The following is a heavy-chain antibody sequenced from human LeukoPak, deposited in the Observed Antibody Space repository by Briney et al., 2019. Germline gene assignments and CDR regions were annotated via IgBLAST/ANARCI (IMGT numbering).Heavy chain of an antibody. Sequence: PGRSLRLSCAASGFTFSSYGMHWVRQAPGKGLEWVAVISYDGSNKYYADSVKGRFTISRDNSKNTLYLQMNSLRAEDTAVYYCAKVYGSGPPVYYHYYGMDVWGQGTTVTVSS. J-gene: IGHJ6*02. CDR1: GFTFSSYG. V-gene: IGHV3-30*18. CDR3: AKVYGSGPPVYYHYYGMDV. CDR2: ISYDGSNK. D-gene: IGHD3-10*01.